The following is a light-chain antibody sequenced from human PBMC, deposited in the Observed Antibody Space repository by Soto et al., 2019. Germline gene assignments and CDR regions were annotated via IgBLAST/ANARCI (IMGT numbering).Light chain of an antibody. CDR3: QQCNLYWT. V-gene: IGKV1-5*03. J-gene: IGKJ1*01. CDR2: KAS. Sequence: DIQMTQSPSTLPASVGDRVTITCRASQNISDWLAWYQQKPGTVTKLLIYKASSLQNGVPSRFSGSWSRPYSTLTISSLQADIVATYFCQQCNLYWTFGQGTKVEIK. CDR1: QNISDW.